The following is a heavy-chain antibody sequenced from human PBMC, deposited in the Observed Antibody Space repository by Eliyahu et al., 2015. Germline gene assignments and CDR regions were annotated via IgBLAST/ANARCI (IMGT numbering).Heavy chain of an antibody. V-gene: IGHV3-33*01. CDR2: IWYDGSNK. Sequence: QVQLVESGGGVVQPGRSLRLSCAASGFTFSSYGMHWVRQAPGKGLEWVAVIWYDGSNKYYADSVKGRFTISRDNSKNTLXLQMNSLRAEDTAVYYCARDPGSGYRKYGMDVWGQGTTVTVSS. CDR1: GFTFSSYG. CDR3: ARDPGSGYRKYGMDV. J-gene: IGHJ6*02. D-gene: IGHD5-12*01.